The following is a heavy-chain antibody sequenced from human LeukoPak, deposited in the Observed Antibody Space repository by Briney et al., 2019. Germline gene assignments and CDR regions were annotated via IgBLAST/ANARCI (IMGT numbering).Heavy chain of an antibody. CDR1: GGSISSHY. D-gene: IGHD5-12*01. J-gene: IGHJ5*02. CDR3: ARDKIIRGYSGYDAEMHWFDP. CDR2: IYYSGST. V-gene: IGHV4-59*11. Sequence: SEALSLTCTVSGGSISSHYWSWIRQPPGKGLEWIGYIYYSGSTNYNPSLKSRVTISVDTSKNQFSLKLSSVTAADTAVYYCARDKIIRGYSGYDAEMHWFDPWGQGTLDTVSS.